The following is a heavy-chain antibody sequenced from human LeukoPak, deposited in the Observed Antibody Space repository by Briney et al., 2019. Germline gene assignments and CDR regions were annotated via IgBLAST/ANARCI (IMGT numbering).Heavy chain of an antibody. D-gene: IGHD2-15*01. Sequence: PSETLSLTCTVSGGSISSSSYYWGWIRQPPGKGLEWIGSIYYSGSTYYNPSLKSRVTISVDTSKNQFSLNLSSVTAADTAVFYCARTYRGYCSGGSCYSSIYYYYMDVWGKGTTVTVSS. CDR2: IYYSGST. V-gene: IGHV4-39*01. CDR3: ARTYRGYCSGGSCYSSIYYYYMDV. CDR1: GGSISSSSYY. J-gene: IGHJ6*03.